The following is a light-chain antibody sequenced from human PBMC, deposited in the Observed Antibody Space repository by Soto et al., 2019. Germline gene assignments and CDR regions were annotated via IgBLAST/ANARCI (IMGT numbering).Light chain of an antibody. J-gene: IGKJ5*01. CDR3: HQYNSWPPIT. CDR1: QSVSSY. V-gene: IGKV3D-15*01. CDR2: DAS. Sequence: VLTQSPDSLAVSPGERATLSCRASQSVSSYLAWYQQKPGQAPRLLIYDASNRATGIPARFSGSGSGTEFTLTISSLQSEDFAVYYCHQYNSWPPITFGQGTRLEI.